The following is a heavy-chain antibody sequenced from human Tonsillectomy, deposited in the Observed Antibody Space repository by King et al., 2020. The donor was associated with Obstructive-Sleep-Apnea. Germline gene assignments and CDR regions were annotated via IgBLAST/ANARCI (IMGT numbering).Heavy chain of an antibody. CDR2: IYYSGSI. CDR1: GGSISGGGYY. J-gene: IGHJ6*02. V-gene: IGHV4-31*03. Sequence: QLQESGPGLVKPSQTLSLTCTVSGGSISGGGYYWSWIRQPPGKGLEWIGYIYYSGSIDYNPSLKSRVTISVVSSKNQFSLNLSSVSAADTAVYYCARLPGGNYGMDVWGQGTTVTVSS. D-gene: IGHD3-16*01. CDR3: ARLPGGNYGMDV.